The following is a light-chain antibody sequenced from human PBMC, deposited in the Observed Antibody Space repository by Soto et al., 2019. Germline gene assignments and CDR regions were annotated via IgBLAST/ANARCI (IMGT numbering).Light chain of an antibody. Sequence: DIQMTQSPSTVSASVGDGVTITCRASQSIRTWLAWYQQKPGNPPKLLIYDASTLESGVSSGFSGSGSGTEFTLTISRLQPDDFATYYCQQYNSYPSTFGQGTKLEIK. CDR1: QSIRTW. CDR2: DAS. J-gene: IGKJ2*01. CDR3: QQYNSYPST. V-gene: IGKV1-5*01.